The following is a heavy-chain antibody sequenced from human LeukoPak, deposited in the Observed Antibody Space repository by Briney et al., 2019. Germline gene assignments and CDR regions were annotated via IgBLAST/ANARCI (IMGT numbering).Heavy chain of an antibody. D-gene: IGHD3-22*01. Sequence: SETLSLTCTVSGGSISSGGYYWSWIRQPPGKGLEWIGEISHSGSTTYNPSLRSRVTISGDTSKKQFSLKLSSVTAADTAVYYCVTYYYGSSAPKRNYWGQGILVTVSS. CDR2: ISHSGST. CDR1: GGSISSGGYY. V-gene: IGHV4-39*07. J-gene: IGHJ4*02. CDR3: VTYYYGSSAPKRNY.